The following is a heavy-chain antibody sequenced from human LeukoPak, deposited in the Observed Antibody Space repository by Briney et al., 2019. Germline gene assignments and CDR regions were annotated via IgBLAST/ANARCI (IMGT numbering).Heavy chain of an antibody. D-gene: IGHD3-3*01. CDR2: IIPIFGTA. V-gene: IGHV1-69*01. J-gene: IGHJ4*02. CDR1: GGTFSSYA. CDR3: ARDGRFLEWLPPYDY. Sequence: ASVKVSCKASGGTFSSYAISWVRQAPGQGLEWMGEIIPIFGTANYAQKFQGRVTITVDESTSTAYMELSSLRSEDTAVYYCARDGRFLEWLPPYDYWGQGTLVTVSS.